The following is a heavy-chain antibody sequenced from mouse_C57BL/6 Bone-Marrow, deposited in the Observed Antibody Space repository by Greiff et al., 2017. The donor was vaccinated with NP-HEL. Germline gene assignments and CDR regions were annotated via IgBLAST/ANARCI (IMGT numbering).Heavy chain of an antibody. Sequence: ESGPGLVKPSQSLSLTCSVTGYSITSGYYWNWIRQFPGNKLEWMGYISYDGSNNYNPSLKNRISITRDTSKNQFFLKLNSVTTEDTATYYCARWGLRRDYYAMDYWGQGTSGTVSS. V-gene: IGHV3-6*01. J-gene: IGHJ4*01. CDR1: GYSITSGYY. D-gene: IGHD2-4*01. CDR2: ISYDGSN. CDR3: ARWGLRRDYYAMDY.